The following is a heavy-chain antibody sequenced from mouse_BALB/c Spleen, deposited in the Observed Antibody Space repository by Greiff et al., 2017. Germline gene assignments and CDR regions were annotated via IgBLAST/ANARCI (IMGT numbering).Heavy chain of an antibody. J-gene: IGHJ2*01. CDR2: ISSGGGST. Sequence: EVKVVESGGGLVKPGGSLKLSCAASGFAFSSYDMSWVRQTPEKRLEWVAYISSGGGSTYYPDTVKGRFTISRDNAKNTLYLQMSSLKSEDTAMYYCARHRDYWGQGTTLTVSS. V-gene: IGHV5-12-1*01. CDR1: GFAFSSYD. CDR3: ARHRDY.